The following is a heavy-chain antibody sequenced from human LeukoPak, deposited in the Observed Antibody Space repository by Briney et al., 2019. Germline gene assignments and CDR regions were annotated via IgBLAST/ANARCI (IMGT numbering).Heavy chain of an antibody. D-gene: IGHD3-10*01. V-gene: IGHV3-53*01. Sequence: PGGSLRLSCAASGFNVNDLYMTWVRQAPGKRLDWVSIIYSGGSTSYADSVKGRFTISRDNSKNTLYLQMNNLRAEDTAKYYCATDTDNFSSASYVSVWGKGTTVTVSS. CDR3: ATDTDNFSSASYVSV. J-gene: IGHJ6*04. CDR2: IYSGGST. CDR1: GFNVNDLY.